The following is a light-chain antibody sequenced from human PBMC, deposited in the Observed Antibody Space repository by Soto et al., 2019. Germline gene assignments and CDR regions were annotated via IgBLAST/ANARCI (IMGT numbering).Light chain of an antibody. Sequence: DIQMTQSPSSLSASIGDRVTITCRASQGISDYLAWYQQKPGKVPKLLIYAASTLQSGVPSRFSGSGSGTDFTLTISSLQPEEVSTYYCQRYNSAPLTVGGGTKVDIK. CDR3: QRYNSAPLT. CDR2: AAS. J-gene: IGKJ4*01. V-gene: IGKV1-27*01. CDR1: QGISDY.